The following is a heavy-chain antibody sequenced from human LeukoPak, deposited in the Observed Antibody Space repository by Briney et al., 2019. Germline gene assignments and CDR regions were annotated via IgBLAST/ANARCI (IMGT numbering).Heavy chain of an antibody. CDR3: ARHYYGSGRRDY. D-gene: IGHD3-10*01. J-gene: IGHJ4*02. Sequence: SETLSLTCTVSGASISSSIYYWGWIRQPPGKGLEWIGSIYYSGSTYYNPSLKSRVTISVDTSKNQFSLKLTFVTAADTALYYCARHYYGSGRRDYWGQGTLVTVSS. CDR1: GASISSSIYY. V-gene: IGHV4-39*01. CDR2: IYYSGST.